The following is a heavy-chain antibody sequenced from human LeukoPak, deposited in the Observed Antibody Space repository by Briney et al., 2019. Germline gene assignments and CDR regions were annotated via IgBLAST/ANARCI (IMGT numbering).Heavy chain of an antibody. J-gene: IGHJ3*02. Sequence: GGSLRLSCAASGFTVSSNYMSWVRQAPGKGLEWVSVIYSGGSTYYADSVKGRFTISRDNSKNTLYLQMNSLRAEDTAVYYCARELMAAGTAFDIWGQGTMVTVSS. CDR3: ARELMAAGTAFDI. D-gene: IGHD6-13*01. V-gene: IGHV3-53*01. CDR2: IYSGGST. CDR1: GFTVSSNY.